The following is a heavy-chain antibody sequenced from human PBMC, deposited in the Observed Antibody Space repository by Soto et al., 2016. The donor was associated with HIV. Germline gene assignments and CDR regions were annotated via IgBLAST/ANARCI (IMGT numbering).Heavy chain of an antibody. CDR1: GGSISSSNYY. Sequence: QLQLQESGPGLVKPSETLSLTCTVSGGSISSSNYYWGWIRQPPGKGLEWIGSIYYSGSTYYNPSLKSRVTISVDVPKNQVSLKLSSVTAADTAVFYXARTRRYSSSWYYFDFWGQGTLVTVSS. V-gene: IGHV4-39*01. CDR3: ARTRRYSSSWYYFDF. D-gene: IGHD6-13*01. J-gene: IGHJ4*02. CDR2: IYYSGST.